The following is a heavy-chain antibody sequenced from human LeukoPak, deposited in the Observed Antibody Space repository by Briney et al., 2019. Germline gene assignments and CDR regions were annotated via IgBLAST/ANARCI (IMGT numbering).Heavy chain of an antibody. V-gene: IGHV3-9*01. J-gene: IGHJ3*01. CDR3: NSARRGIGPDGDGYDV. Sequence: GGSLRLSCAASGFTFDDYAMHWVREGLGKGLEWGSGISWDTAATGYADSVRCRFTIFRDNAKNSLYLAMNSLRVEDTALYCTNSARRGIGPDGDGYDVWGQGTMVTVS. D-gene: IGHD6-13*01. CDR2: ISWDTAAT. CDR1: GFTFDDYA.